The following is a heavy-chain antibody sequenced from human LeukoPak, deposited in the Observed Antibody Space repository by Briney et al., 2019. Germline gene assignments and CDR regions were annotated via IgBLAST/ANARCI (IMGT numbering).Heavy chain of an antibody. CDR3: AKDGSWGDYYFYFYMDV. D-gene: IGHD3-16*01. CDR2: ISGSGYYT. Sequence: PGGSLRLSCEASGSGFTFGNFAMSWVRQAPGKGLEWVSCISGSGYYTYYADSVKGRFTISRDNSKNTLYIQMNSLRAEDTAVYYCAKDGSWGDYYFYFYMDVWGKGTTVTVS. CDR1: GSGFTFGNFA. V-gene: IGHV3-23*01. J-gene: IGHJ6*03.